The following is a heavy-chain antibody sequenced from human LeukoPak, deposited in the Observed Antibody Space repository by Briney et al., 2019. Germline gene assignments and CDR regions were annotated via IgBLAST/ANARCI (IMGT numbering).Heavy chain of an antibody. V-gene: IGHV3-30*18. CDR3: AKASWVSNADAVL. Sequence: GRSLRLSCAASGFSFSSYGMPWVRQAPGRGLEWVAATSYDGSKKSYADSVKGRFTISRDDSRNTVYLQLNNLRVEDTAVYYCAKASWVSNADAVLWGQGTVVTVSS. J-gene: IGHJ4*02. CDR1: GFSFSSYG. D-gene: IGHD1-1*01. CDR2: TSYDGSKK.